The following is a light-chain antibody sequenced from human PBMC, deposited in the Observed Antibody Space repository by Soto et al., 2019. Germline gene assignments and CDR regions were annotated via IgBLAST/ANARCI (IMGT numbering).Light chain of an antibody. CDR2: DNS. V-gene: IGLV1-51*01. J-gene: IGLJ1*01. CDR3: GTWDSSLNAYV. CDR1: SSNIGNNY. Sequence: QSVLTQPPSVSAAPGQTVTISCSGSSSNIGNNYVSWYQQLPGTAPKLLIYDNSKRPSGIPDRFSGSKSGTSATLGITGLQTGDEADYYCGTWDSSLNAYVFGTGTKVTVL.